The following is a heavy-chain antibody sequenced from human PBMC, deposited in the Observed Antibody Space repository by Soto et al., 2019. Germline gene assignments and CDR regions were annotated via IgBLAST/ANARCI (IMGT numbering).Heavy chain of an antibody. D-gene: IGHD5-12*01. CDR1: GFTFSSYW. Sequence: EAQLVESEGGLVQPGGSLRLSCAASGFTFSSYWMSWVRQAPGKGLEWVANIKQDGNEESYVDSVKGRFTISRDNTKNSLFLQMNSLRAEDTAVYYCASWGFIVATNWYFDLWGRGTLVTVSS. CDR2: IKQDGNEE. J-gene: IGHJ2*01. CDR3: ASWGFIVATNWYFDL. V-gene: IGHV3-7*01.